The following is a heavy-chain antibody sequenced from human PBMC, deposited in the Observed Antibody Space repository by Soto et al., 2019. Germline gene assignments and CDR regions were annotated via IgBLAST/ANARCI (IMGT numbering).Heavy chain of an antibody. CDR1: GFSLSTSGVG. CDR2: IYWDDDK. D-gene: IGHD7-27*01. CDR3: AHTLIPNWGSRGAFDY. J-gene: IGHJ4*02. V-gene: IGHV2-5*02. Sequence: QITLKESGPTLVKPTQTLTLTCTFSGFSLSTSGVGVGWIRQPPGKALEWLALIYWDDDKRYSPSLKSRLTTTNDTSKHQVVLTMTNMDPVDTATYYCAHTLIPNWGSRGAFDYWGQGTLVTVSS.